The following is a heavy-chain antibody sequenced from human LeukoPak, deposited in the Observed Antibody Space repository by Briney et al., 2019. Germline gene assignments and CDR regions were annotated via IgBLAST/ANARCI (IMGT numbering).Heavy chain of an antibody. CDR1: GGSFSGYY. J-gene: IGHJ5*02. CDR3: ARHRRIAAAGSHGFDP. V-gene: IGHV4-34*01. D-gene: IGHD6-13*01. CDR2: INHSGST. Sequence: PSETLSLTCAVYGGSFSGYYWSWIRQPPGKGLEWIGEINHSGSTNYNPSLKSRVTISVDTSKNQFSLKLSSVTAADTAVYYCARHRRIAAAGSHGFDPWGQGTLVTVSS.